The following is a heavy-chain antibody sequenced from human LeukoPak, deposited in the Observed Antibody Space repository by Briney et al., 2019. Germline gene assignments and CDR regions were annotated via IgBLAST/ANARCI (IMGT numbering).Heavy chain of an antibody. CDR1: GFTFSSYE. Sequence: PGGSLRLSCAASGFTFSSYEMNWVRQAPGKGLEWVSYISSSGSTIYYPDSVKGRFTISRDNAKNSLYLQMNSLRAEDTAVYYCAELGLTMIGGVWGKGTTVTISS. CDR3: AELGLTMIGGV. V-gene: IGHV3-48*03. CDR2: ISSSGSTI. D-gene: IGHD3-10*02. J-gene: IGHJ6*04.